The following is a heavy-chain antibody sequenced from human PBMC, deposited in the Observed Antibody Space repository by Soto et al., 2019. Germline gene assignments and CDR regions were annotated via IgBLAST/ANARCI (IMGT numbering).Heavy chain of an antibody. Sequence: SETLSLTCTVSGGYISSNIYYWGWIRQPPGKGLEWIGNIHYSGSTYYDSSLQSRVTISIDTSKNQFSLKLSSVTATDTAVYYCASQHYYDSSGYYVVYWGQGTLVTVS. CDR3: ASQHYYDSSGYYVVY. D-gene: IGHD3-22*01. CDR2: IHYSGST. V-gene: IGHV4-39*01. J-gene: IGHJ4*02. CDR1: GGYISSNIYY.